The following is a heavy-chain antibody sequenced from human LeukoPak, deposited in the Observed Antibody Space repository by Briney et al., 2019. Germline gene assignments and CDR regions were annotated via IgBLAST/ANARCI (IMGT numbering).Heavy chain of an antibody. V-gene: IGHV1-69*04. CDR3: ARVFTPISTYYYYGMDV. Sequence: ASVKVSCKASGGTFSSYAISWVRPAPGQGLEWMGRIIPILGIANYAQKFQGRVTITADKSTSTAYMELSSLRSEDTAVYYCARVFTPISTYYYYGMDVWGQGTTVTVSS. CDR2: IIPILGIA. D-gene: IGHD2-15*01. J-gene: IGHJ6*02. CDR1: GGTFSSYA.